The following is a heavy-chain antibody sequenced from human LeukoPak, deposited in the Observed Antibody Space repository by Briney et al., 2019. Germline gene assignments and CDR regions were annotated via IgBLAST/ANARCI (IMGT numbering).Heavy chain of an antibody. Sequence: GGSLKLSCAASGFTFSSYEMSWVRQAPGKGLEWVGRIKSKTDGETTDYATPVKGRFTLSRDDSKKMVYLQMNFLKIEDTAVYYCTRVRPYDTGCFDCWGQGTLVTVSS. D-gene: IGHD6-19*01. CDR3: TRVRPYDTGCFDC. V-gene: IGHV3-15*01. CDR2: IKSKTDGETT. CDR1: GFTFSSYE. J-gene: IGHJ4*02.